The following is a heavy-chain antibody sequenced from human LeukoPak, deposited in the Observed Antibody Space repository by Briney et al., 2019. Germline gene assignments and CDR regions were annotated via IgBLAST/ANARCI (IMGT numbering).Heavy chain of an antibody. J-gene: IGHJ4*02. CDR3: ARIKIVEEVVNPWSWGPKKKTLLTPSAY. Sequence: ASVKVSCKASGYTFVKHGISWVRQAPGQGLEWMGWINANTGNTDYAQNFQGRITMTTNPSTSTAYLVLRSLTSDDTAVYYCARIKIVEEVVNPWSWGPKKKTLLTPSAYWGQGTLVTVSS. CDR1: GYTFVKHG. CDR2: INANTGNT. V-gene: IGHV1-18*01. D-gene: IGHD2-21*01.